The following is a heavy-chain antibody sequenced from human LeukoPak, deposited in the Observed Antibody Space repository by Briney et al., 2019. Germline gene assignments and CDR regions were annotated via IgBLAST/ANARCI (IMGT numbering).Heavy chain of an antibody. J-gene: IGHJ4*02. CDR1: GGSISSYY. CDR2: IYYSGST. D-gene: IGHD6-19*01. V-gene: IGHV4-59*01. CDR3: ARGGEQWLVYGFDY. Sequence: PSETLSLTCTVSGGSISSYYWSWIRQPPGKGLEWIGYIYYSGSTNYNPSLKSRVTISVDTSKNQFSLKLSSVTAADTAVYYCARGGEQWLVYGFDYGGQGTLVTVSS.